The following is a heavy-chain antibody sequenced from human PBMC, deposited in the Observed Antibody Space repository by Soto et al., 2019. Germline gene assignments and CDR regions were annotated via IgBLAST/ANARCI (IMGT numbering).Heavy chain of an antibody. V-gene: IGHV4-31*03. CDR3: ARVSATLTYRFDP. CDR1: GGSISSGDYY. J-gene: IGHJ5*02. D-gene: IGHD4-17*01. CDR2: IYYSGTT. Sequence: SETLSLTCTVSGGSISSGDYYWTWIRQHPGKGLEWIGYIYYSGTTYYNPSLKSRLTIFVDTSKNLFSLNLRSVTAADTAVYYCARVSATLTYRFDPWGQGTRVTVSS.